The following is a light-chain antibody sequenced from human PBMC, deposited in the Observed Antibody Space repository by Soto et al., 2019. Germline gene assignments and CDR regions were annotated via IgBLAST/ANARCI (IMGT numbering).Light chain of an antibody. CDR1: SSDVGAYNY. Sequence: QSVLTQPASVSGSPGQSITISCTGTSSDVGAYNYVSWYQQHPGKAPKLMIYDVINRPSGVSNRFSGSKSGDTASLSISGLQAEDEADYYCSSYTTTSTLEFGGGTKLTVL. V-gene: IGLV2-14*03. CDR3: SSYTTTSTLE. CDR2: DVI. J-gene: IGLJ2*01.